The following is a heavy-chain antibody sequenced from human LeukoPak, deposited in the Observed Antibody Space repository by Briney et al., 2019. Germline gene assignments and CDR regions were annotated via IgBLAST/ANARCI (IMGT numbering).Heavy chain of an antibody. Sequence: GGSLRLSCAASGFTFSNYDMSWVRQAPGKGLEWVSGISGSGGSTYHADSVKGRFTISRDNSKNTLYLQMNSLRAEDTAVYYCAKELDSSGYFDYWGQGTLVTDSS. CDR3: AKELDSSGYFDY. J-gene: IGHJ4*02. CDR2: ISGSGGST. D-gene: IGHD3-22*01. CDR1: GFTFSNYD. V-gene: IGHV3-23*01.